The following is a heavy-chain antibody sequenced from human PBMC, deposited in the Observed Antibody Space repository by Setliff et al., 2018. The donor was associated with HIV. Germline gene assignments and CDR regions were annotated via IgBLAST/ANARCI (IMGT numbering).Heavy chain of an antibody. Sequence: PSETLSLTCAVYGGSFTAYYWTWIRQPPGKGLEWIGEIHHGGSTNYMPSLKNRVTISVDTSKNQFSLTLSSLTAADTAVYYCARHYNVNYYVRKDFDYWGQGILVTVSS. D-gene: IGHD1-26*01. CDR3: ARHYNVNYYVRKDFDY. J-gene: IGHJ4*02. CDR1: GGSFTAYY. V-gene: IGHV4-34*01. CDR2: IHHGGST.